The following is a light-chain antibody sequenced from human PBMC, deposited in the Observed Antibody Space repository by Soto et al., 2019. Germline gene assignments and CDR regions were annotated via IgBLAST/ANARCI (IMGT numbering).Light chain of an antibody. CDR1: SSDVGSYNL. CDR3: CSYAGSSTPLV. J-gene: IGLJ2*01. Sequence: QSVLTQPASVSGSPGQSITISCTGTSSDVGSYNLVSWYQQHPGKAPKLMIYEVSKRPSGVSNRFSGSKSGNTASLTNSGLQAEDEADYYGCSYAGSSTPLVFGGGTKLTVL. V-gene: IGLV2-23*02. CDR2: EVS.